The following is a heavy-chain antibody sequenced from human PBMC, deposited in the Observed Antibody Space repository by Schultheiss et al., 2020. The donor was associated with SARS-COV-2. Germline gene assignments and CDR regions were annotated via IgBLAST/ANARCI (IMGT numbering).Heavy chain of an antibody. V-gene: IGHV1-69*05. CDR2: IIPIFGTA. CDR1: GGTFSSYA. D-gene: IGHD5-18*01. Sequence: SVKVSCKASGGTFSSYAISWVRQAPGQGLEWMGGIIPIFGTANYAQKFQDRVTMTRDTSTSTVYMELSSLRSEDTAVYYCARVQDTALVNFDFWGQGTLVTVSS. CDR3: ARVQDTALVNFDF. J-gene: IGHJ4*02.